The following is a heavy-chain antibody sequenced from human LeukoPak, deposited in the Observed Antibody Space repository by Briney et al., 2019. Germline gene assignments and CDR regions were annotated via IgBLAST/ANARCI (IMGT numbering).Heavy chain of an antibody. V-gene: IGHV3-11*04. D-gene: IGHD2/OR15-2a*01. CDR1: GFNFSDYY. CDR3: AKTEGLSYYYYYMDV. CDR2: VSSRSGII. J-gene: IGHJ6*03. Sequence: GSLRLSCVASGFNFSDYYMNWIRQSPGKGLEWISYVSSRSGIIYYADSVKGRFTISRDNARNSLYLQMNSLRAEDTAVYYCAKTEGLSYYYYYMDVWGKGTTVTVSS.